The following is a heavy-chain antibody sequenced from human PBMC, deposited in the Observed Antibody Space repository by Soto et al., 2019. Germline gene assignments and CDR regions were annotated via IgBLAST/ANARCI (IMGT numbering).Heavy chain of an antibody. J-gene: IGHJ4*02. CDR2: ISKSDYT. D-gene: IGHD2-2*01. CDR3: AREDSIIIPAVSDF. CDR1: GFAFNNYG. Sequence: GGSLRLSCTVSGFAFNNYGINWVRQAPGQGLEWVSSISKSDYTYYSDSVKGRFTISRDNAKNSVSLQMNTLRVEDTAVHYCAREDSIIIPAVSDFWGQGTLVTVS. V-gene: IGHV3-21*01.